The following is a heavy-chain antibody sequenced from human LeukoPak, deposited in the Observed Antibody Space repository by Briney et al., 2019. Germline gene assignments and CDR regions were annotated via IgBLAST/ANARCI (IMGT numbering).Heavy chain of an antibody. J-gene: IGHJ4*02. V-gene: IGHV1-18*01. CDR2: ISPYNGNT. CDR3: AREKDRAVAGTLGY. D-gene: IGHD6-19*01. Sequence: APVKVSCKASGYTLTSYVISWVEQAPGQGREWMEWISPYNGNTNYEHKPQGRVTMTTDTSTSTAYMELRSLRSDDTAVYYCAREKDRAVAGTLGYWGQGTLVTVSS. CDR1: GYTLTSYV.